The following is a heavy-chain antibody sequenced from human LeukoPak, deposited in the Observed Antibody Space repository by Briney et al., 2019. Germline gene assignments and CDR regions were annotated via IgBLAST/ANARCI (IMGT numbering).Heavy chain of an antibody. V-gene: IGHV4-31*03. D-gene: IGHD3-22*01. Sequence: SETLSLTCTVSGGSISNGVYYWSWIRQHPGKGLEWIGYIYYSGSTYYSPSFKSRLTMSVDTSKNQFSLKLSSVTAADTAVYYCARGPYYYDSSGYYYIDYWGQGTLVTVSS. CDR2: IYYSGST. J-gene: IGHJ4*02. CDR1: GGSISNGVYY. CDR3: ARGPYYYDSSGYYYIDY.